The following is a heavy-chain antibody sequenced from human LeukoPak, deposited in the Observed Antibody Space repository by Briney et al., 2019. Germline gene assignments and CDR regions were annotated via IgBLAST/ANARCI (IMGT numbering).Heavy chain of an antibody. Sequence: SQTLSLTCAVSGGSISGYYWSWIRQPPGTGLEWIGWIYYSGGTTYSPALKSRVTISVDTSKNQFSLKLSSVTAADTAIYYCARHLVVVRGGSHFDYWGQGTLVTVSS. CDR2: IYYSGGT. D-gene: IGHD6-6*01. CDR1: GGSISGYY. CDR3: ARHLVVVRGGSHFDY. J-gene: IGHJ4*02. V-gene: IGHV4-59*08.